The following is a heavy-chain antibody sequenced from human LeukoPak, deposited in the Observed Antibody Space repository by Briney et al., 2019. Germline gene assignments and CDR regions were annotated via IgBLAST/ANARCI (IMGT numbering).Heavy chain of an antibody. Sequence: PGGSLRLSCAASGFTFSSYSMNWVRQAPGKGLEWVSYITTTSSPIYYADSVKGRFTISRVNAKNSLYLRMNSLRAEDTAVYYCARDNAGYDSWGQGTLVTVSS. V-gene: IGHV3-48*01. CDR1: GFTFSSYS. J-gene: IGHJ5*02. D-gene: IGHD5-12*01. CDR2: ITTTSSPI. CDR3: ARDNAGYDS.